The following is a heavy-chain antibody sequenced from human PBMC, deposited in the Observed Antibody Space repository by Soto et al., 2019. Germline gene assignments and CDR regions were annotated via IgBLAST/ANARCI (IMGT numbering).Heavy chain of an antibody. D-gene: IGHD6-13*01. Sequence: ASVKVSCKASGYTFTSYGISWVRQAPGQGLEWMGWISAYNGNTNYAQKLQGRVTMTTDTSTSTAYMELRSLRSDDTAVYYCARVSTVTYSSSWADPNFDDWGQGTLVTVSS. CDR1: GYTFTSYG. CDR2: ISAYNGNT. V-gene: IGHV1-18*01. J-gene: IGHJ4*02. CDR3: ARVSTVTYSSSWADPNFDD.